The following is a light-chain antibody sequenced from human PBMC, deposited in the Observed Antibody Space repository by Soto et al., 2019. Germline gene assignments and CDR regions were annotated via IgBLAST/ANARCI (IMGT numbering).Light chain of an antibody. Sequence: QSALTQPASVSGSPGQSITISCTGTRRDVGGYNYVSWYQQYPGKSPKLLIYEVTHRPSGVSNRFSGSKSGNTASLTISGLQAEDEADYYCSSYTSGTTLYVFGTGTKVTVL. CDR3: SSYTSGTTLYV. V-gene: IGLV2-14*01. J-gene: IGLJ1*01. CDR1: RRDVGGYNY. CDR2: EVT.